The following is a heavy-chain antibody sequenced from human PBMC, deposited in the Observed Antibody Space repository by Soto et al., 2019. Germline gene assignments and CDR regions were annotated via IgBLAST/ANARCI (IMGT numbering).Heavy chain of an antibody. Sequence: EVQLVESGGGLVKPGGSLRLSCVASGFTFSKYSMNWVRQAPDKGLEWVSATSSGSSYIYYADSVKGRFTISRDNGENSLYLQMNSLRTEDTAIYYCARQPCSSPSCYPNYFDPWGQGTLVTVSS. D-gene: IGHD2-2*01. V-gene: IGHV3-21*01. CDR3: ARQPCSSPSCYPNYFDP. J-gene: IGHJ5*02. CDR1: GFTFSKYS. CDR2: TSSGSSYI.